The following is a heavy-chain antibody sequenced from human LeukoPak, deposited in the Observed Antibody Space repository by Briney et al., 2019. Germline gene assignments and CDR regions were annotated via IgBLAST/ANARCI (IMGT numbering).Heavy chain of an antibody. J-gene: IGHJ3*02. V-gene: IGHV3-7*01. CDR2: IKENGNEQ. CDR3: ARGPGDFDASDI. Sequence: PGGSLRLSCAASGFTFSSYWMSWVRQAPGKGLEWVAHIKENGNEQYYADSVKGRFTISRDNAKKSLCPQMNSLRAEDTAVYYCARGPGDFDASDIWGQGTMVTVSS. D-gene: IGHD1-14*01. CDR1: GFTFSSYW.